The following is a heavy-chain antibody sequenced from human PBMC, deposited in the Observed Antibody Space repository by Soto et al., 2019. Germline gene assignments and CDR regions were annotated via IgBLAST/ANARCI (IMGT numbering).Heavy chain of an antibody. CDR2: INSDGSSI. J-gene: IGHJ5*02. V-gene: IGHV3-74*03. D-gene: IGHD3-10*01. Sequence: EVQLVESGGGLVQPGGSLRLSCAASGFTFSSYWMHWVRQAPGKGLVWVSRINSDGSSITYADSVKGRFAISRDNAKNALYLQMNSLIAEDTAVYYCGRGVEVWFGDPNWFDPWGQGTLVTVSS. CDR1: GFTFSSYW. CDR3: GRGVEVWFGDPNWFDP.